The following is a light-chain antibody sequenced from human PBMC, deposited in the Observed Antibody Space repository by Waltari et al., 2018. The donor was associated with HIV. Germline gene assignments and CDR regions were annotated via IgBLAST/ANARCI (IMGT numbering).Light chain of an antibody. CDR2: SVK. Sequence: QSALTQPASVSAFPGQSITISCTGPASDISFYDFVSWYRQDPGKAPQLVMYSVKTRPSDTSSRFSGLKSGNTASLRISGLQVEDEGDYYCSSDTSPNTLLFGGGTKLTV. V-gene: IGLV2-14*01. J-gene: IGLJ3*02. CDR1: ASDISFYDF. CDR3: SSDTSPNTLL.